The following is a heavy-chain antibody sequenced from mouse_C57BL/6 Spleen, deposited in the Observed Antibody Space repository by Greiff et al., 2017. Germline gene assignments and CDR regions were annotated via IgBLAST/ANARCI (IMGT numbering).Heavy chain of an antibody. J-gene: IGHJ1*03. CDR1: GYSITSGYY. V-gene: IGHV3-6*01. CDR2: ISYDGSN. Sequence: DVKLQESGPGLVKPSQSLSLSCSVSGYSITSGYYWNWIRQFPGNQLELLGYISYDGSNTYNPSLKNRISFTRDTSKNQFFLKLNAVTTEDTATYYCARGGYDYVRDFYVWGTGTTVTVSS. CDR3: ARGGYDYVRDFYV. D-gene: IGHD2-4*01.